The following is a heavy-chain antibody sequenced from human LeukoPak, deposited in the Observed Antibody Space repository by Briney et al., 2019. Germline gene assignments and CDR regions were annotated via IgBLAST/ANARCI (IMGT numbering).Heavy chain of an antibody. CDR3: AREKKEDCSGGSCYSKYYYYMDV. CDR1: GGTFSSYA. D-gene: IGHD2-15*01. CDR2: IIPIFGTA. V-gene: IGHV1-69*06. J-gene: IGHJ6*03. Sequence: GSSVKVSCNASGGTFSSYAISWVRQAPGQGLEWMGGIIPIFGTANYAQKFQGRVTITADKSTSTAYMELSSLRSEDTAVYYCAREKKEDCSGGSCYSKYYYYMDVWGKGTTVTVSS.